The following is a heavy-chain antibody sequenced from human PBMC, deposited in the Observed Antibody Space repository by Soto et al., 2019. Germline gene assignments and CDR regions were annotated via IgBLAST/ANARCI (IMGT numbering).Heavy chain of an antibody. D-gene: IGHD6-13*01. CDR2: IYWDDDK. J-gene: IGHJ5*02. Sequence: SGPTLVNPTQTLTLTCTFSGFSLSTSGVGVGWIRQPPGKALEWLALIYWDDDKRYSPSLKSRLTITKDTSKNQVVLTMTNMDPVDTGTYYRAHHGRKAAGPGEPHPPKKSNWFGPWGQGTLVTVSS. CDR1: GFSLSTSGVG. CDR3: AHHGRKAAGPGEPHPPKKSNWFGP. V-gene: IGHV2-5*02.